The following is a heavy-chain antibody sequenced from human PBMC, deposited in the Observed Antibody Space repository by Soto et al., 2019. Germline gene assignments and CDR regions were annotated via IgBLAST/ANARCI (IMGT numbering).Heavy chain of an antibody. CDR1: GFTFSDYY. CDR3: ARADHYDTSGYWK. V-gene: IGHV3-11*01. CDR2: ISSRGSSI. J-gene: IGHJ4*02. D-gene: IGHD3-22*01. Sequence: PGGSLRLSCAASGFTFSDYYMSWIRQAPGKGLEWLSYISSRGSSIYYADSVKGRFTISRDNAKNSLYLQMNSLRAEDTAVYYCARADHYDTSGYWKWGQGTLVTVSS.